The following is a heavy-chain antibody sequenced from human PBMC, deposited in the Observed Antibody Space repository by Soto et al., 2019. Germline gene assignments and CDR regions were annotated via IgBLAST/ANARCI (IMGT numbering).Heavy chain of an antibody. D-gene: IGHD3-3*01. CDR2: INPNSGGT. CDR3: ARGCYDFWSGYWFDT. J-gene: IGHJ5*02. V-gene: IGHV1-2*02. CDR1: GYTFTGYY. Sequence: ASVKVSCKASGYTFTGYYMHWVRQAPGQGLEWMGWINPNSGGTNYAQKFQGRVTMTRDTSISTAYMELSRLRSDDTAVYYCARGCYDFWSGYWFDTWGQGTLVTVSS.